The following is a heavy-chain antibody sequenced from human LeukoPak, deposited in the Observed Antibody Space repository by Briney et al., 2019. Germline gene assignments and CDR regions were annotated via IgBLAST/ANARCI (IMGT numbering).Heavy chain of an antibody. CDR1: GFTFSGYS. CDR2: MSSGSAYI. D-gene: IGHD6-6*01. Sequence: GGSLRLSCAASGFTFSGYSMNWVRQAPGGGLEWVSYMSSGSAYIYYADSVKGRFTISRDNAKNSLYLQMNSLRAEDTAVYYCARARQLVGYYYMDVWGKGTTVTVSS. J-gene: IGHJ6*03. CDR3: ARARQLVGYYYMDV. V-gene: IGHV3-21*01.